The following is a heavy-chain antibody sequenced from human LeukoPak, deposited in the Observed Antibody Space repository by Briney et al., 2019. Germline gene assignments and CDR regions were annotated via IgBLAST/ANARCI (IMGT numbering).Heavy chain of an antibody. CDR1: GYTFSGSG. CDR2: ISGYNGNT. CDR3: ATVPDTAMVTRGPETDY. J-gene: IGHJ4*02. Sequence: ASVKVSCKASGYTFSGSGITWVRQAPGQGLEWMGWISGYNGNTVYAQMFQGRVIMTTDTSTSTAYMEVTNLRSDDTAMYYCATVPDTAMVTRGPETDYWGQGTLVTVSS. D-gene: IGHD5-18*01. V-gene: IGHV1-18*01.